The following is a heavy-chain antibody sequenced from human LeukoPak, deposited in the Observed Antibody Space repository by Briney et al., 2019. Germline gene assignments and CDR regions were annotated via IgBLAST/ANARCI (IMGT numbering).Heavy chain of an antibody. J-gene: IGHJ4*02. CDR1: GFTFNNYA. CDR2: MSYDGSNK. D-gene: IGHD3-22*01. CDR3: AKDIYYDSSGYRGYFDY. Sequence: GGSLRLSCAASGFTFNNYAMHWVRQAPGKGLEWVAVMSYDGSNKYYVDSVKGRFTVSRDNSKNTLYLQMNSLRAEDTAVYYCAKDIYYDSSGYRGYFDYWGQGTLVTVSS. V-gene: IGHV3-30*18.